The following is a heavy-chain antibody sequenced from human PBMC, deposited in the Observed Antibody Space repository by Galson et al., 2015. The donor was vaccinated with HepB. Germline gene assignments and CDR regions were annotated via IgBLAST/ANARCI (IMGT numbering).Heavy chain of an antibody. CDR2: VDPEDGET. J-gene: IGHJ4*02. D-gene: IGHD6-13*01. CDR1: GYTFTDYY. CDR3: ATDSRQQLVRLWGF. V-gene: IGHV1-69-2*01. Sequence: VKVSCKVSGYTFTDYYMHWVQQAPGKGLEWMGLVDPEDGETIYAEKFQGRVTITADTSTDTAYMELSSLRSEDTAVCYCATDSRQQLVRLWGFWGQGTLVTVAS.